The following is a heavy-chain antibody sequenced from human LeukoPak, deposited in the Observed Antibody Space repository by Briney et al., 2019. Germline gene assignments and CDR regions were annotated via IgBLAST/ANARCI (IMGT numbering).Heavy chain of an antibody. V-gene: IGHV3-33*01. CDR2: IWYDGSSK. D-gene: IGHD6-13*01. CDR3: ARSQSSSLIDY. Sequence: GRSLRLSCAASGFSFSAYGVHWVRQAPGKGLEWVAVIWYDGSSKDYADSVKGRFTFSKDNSKNTLYLQMNSLTVEDTAVYYCARSQSSSLIDYWGQGTLVTVSS. CDR1: GFSFSAYG. J-gene: IGHJ4*02.